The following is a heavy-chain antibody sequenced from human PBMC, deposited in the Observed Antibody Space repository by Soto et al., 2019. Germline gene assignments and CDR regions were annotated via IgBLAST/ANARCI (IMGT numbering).Heavy chain of an antibody. CDR3: ARGWGSGGSGFDP. V-gene: IGHV4-38-2*01. CDR2: IYHSGST. J-gene: IGHJ5*02. D-gene: IGHD2-15*01. Sequence: ASETLSLTCAVSGYSISSGYYWGWIRQPPGKGLEWIGSIYHSGSTYYNPSLKSRVTISVDTSKNQFSLKLSSVTAADTAVYYCARGWGSGGSGFDPWGQGTLVTVS. CDR1: GYSISSGYY.